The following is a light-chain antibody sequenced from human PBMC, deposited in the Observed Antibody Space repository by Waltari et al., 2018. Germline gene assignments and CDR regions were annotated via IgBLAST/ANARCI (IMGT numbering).Light chain of an antibody. J-gene: IGKJ3*01. CDR3: QQYGSSPPT. Sequence: EIVLTQSPGPLSLSPGERATLSCRASQSVSSSYLAWYQQKPGQAPRLLIYGASNRATGIPDRFSGSGSGTDFTLTISRLEPEDFAVYYCQQYGSSPPTFGPGTKVDIK. V-gene: IGKV3-20*01. CDR1: QSVSSSY. CDR2: GAS.